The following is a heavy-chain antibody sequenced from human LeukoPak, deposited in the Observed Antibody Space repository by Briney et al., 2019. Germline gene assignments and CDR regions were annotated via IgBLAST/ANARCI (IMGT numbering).Heavy chain of an antibody. CDR1: GFTFSSFA. V-gene: IGHV3-23*01. CDR2: ISGGGGST. D-gene: IGHD3-10*01. CDR3: AKAYGSGIYYNYFDY. Sequence: PGGSLRLSCSASGFTFSSFAMTWVRQAPGKGLEWVSSISGGGGSTYYADSVKGRFTISRDSSKNTLYLQMNSLRAEDTAVYYCAKAYGSGIYYNYFDYWGQGILVTVSS. J-gene: IGHJ4*02.